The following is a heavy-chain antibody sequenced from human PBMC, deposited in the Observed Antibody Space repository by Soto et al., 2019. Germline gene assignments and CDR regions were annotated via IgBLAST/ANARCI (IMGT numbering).Heavy chain of an antibody. J-gene: IGHJ3*02. CDR2: IYPGDSDT. CDR3: ARRTSIAVAALDAFDI. Sequence: EVQLVQSGAEVKKPGESLKISCKGSGYSFSTYWIGWVRQMPGKGLEWMGIIYPGDSDTRYSPSFQGQVTLSADKSISTAYLQWSSLKASDTAMYYCARRTSIAVAALDAFDIWGQGTLVTVSS. V-gene: IGHV5-51*01. CDR1: GYSFSTYW. D-gene: IGHD6-19*01.